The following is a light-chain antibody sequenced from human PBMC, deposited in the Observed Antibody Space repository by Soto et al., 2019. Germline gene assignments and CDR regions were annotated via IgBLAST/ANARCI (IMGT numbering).Light chain of an antibody. CDR3: SSYAGSNTPYV. V-gene: IGLV1-47*01. J-gene: IGLJ1*01. CDR1: TSNIGSNH. Sequence: QSVLTQPPSASGTPGQRVTISCSGSTSNIGSNHVYWYQQLPGAAPKLLIFRDNQRPSGVSDRFSGSRSGTSASLAISGLRSEDEADYYCSSYAGSNTPYVFGTGTKLTVL. CDR2: RDN.